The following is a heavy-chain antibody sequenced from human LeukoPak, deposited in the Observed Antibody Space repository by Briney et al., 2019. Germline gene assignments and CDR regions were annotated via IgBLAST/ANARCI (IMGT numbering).Heavy chain of an antibody. CDR2: ISAYNGNT. Sequence: ASVKVSCKASGYTFTSYGISWVRQAPGQGLEWMGWISAYNGNTNYAQKLQGRATMTTDTSTSTAYMELRSLRSDDTAVYYCARARNYDFWSGYLDYYYYYMDVWGKGTTVTVSS. J-gene: IGHJ6*03. V-gene: IGHV1-18*01. D-gene: IGHD3-3*01. CDR3: ARARNYDFWSGYLDYYYYYMDV. CDR1: GYTFTSYG.